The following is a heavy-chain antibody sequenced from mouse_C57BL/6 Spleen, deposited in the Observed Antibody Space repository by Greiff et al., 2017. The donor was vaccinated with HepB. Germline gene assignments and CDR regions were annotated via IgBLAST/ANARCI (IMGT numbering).Heavy chain of an antibody. Sequence: EVKLMESGGGLVKPGGSLKLSCAASGFTFSDYGMHWVRQAPEKGLEWVAYISSGSSTIYYADTVKGRFTISRDNAKNTLFLQKTSLRSEDTAMYYCAREYYGSSYYFDYWGQGTTLTVSS. V-gene: IGHV5-17*01. D-gene: IGHD1-1*01. CDR2: ISSGSSTI. CDR1: GFTFSDYG. J-gene: IGHJ2*01. CDR3: AREYYGSSYYFDY.